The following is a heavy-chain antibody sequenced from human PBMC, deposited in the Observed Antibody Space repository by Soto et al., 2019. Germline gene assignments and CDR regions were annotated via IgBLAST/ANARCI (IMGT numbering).Heavy chain of an antibody. Sequence: QVQLQESGPGLVKPSETLSLTCTVSGAPITTTKWWAWVRLPPGKGLEWIGELSRGDERSSNPSLEGRFTMSLDKSNNHFSLKLTSVTAADTAIYYCATQTISYTWGVWGPGMSVTVSS. CDR3: ATQTISYTWGV. D-gene: IGHD3-16*01. J-gene: IGHJ6*02. CDR2: LSRGDER. V-gene: IGHV4-4*02. CDR1: GAPITTTKW.